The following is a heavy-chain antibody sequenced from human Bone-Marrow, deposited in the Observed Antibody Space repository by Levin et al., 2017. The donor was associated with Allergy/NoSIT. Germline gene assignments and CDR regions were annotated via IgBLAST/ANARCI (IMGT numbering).Heavy chain of an antibody. Sequence: KVSCKASGYNFDTFWIAWVRQMPGKGLEWMGIIYGGDSDTRYSPSFQGQVTISVDKSMATAYLQWTTLKPSDTAIYFCARHLPISFGGNSDFDFWGPGTQVTVSS. CDR2: IYGGDSDT. D-gene: IGHD4-23*01. CDR1: GYNFDTFW. CDR3: ARHLPISFGGNSDFDF. V-gene: IGHV5-51*01. J-gene: IGHJ4*02.